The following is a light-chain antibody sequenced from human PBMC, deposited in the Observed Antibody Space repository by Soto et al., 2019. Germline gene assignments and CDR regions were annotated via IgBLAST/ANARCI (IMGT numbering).Light chain of an antibody. CDR1: RGINSR. CDR3: RQHNSFPIT. V-gene: IGKV1-9*01. J-gene: IGKJ5*01. CDR2: SAS. Sequence: ELTQSPYSVSASVGDRITITCRASRGINSRLAWYQQKPGKAPNLLIYSASTLQSGVPSRFSGSGTGTEFILTISSLQPEDSATYYCRQHNSFPITFGQGTRLEIK.